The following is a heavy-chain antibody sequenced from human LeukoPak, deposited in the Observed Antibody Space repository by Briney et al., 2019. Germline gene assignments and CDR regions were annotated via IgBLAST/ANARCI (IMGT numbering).Heavy chain of an antibody. CDR3: AREAGYSSGWYPDAFDI. CDR1: GFTFSSYS. CDR2: ISSSSSTI. V-gene: IGHV3-48*01. Sequence: GGSLRLSCAASGFTFSSYSMNWVRQAPGKGLEWVSYISSSSSTIYYADSVKGRFTISRDNAKNSLYLQMNSLRAEDTAAYYCAREAGYSSGWYPDAFDIWGQGTMVTVSS. D-gene: IGHD6-19*01. J-gene: IGHJ3*02.